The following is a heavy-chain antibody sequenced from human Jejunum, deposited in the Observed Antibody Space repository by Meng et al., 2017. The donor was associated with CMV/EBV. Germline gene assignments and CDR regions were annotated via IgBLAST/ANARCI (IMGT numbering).Heavy chain of an antibody. CDR1: NAW. CDR3: TTRHYYDSSDYYFSPSHDY. Sequence: NAWMNWVRQAPVKGLEWVGRSKSKTDGGTTDYAASVKGRFTISRDDSKNTLYIQMNSLKTEDTALYYCTTRHYYDSSDYYFSPSHDYWGQGTLVTVSS. D-gene: IGHD3-22*01. CDR2: SKSKTDGGTT. V-gene: IGHV3-15*01. J-gene: IGHJ4*02.